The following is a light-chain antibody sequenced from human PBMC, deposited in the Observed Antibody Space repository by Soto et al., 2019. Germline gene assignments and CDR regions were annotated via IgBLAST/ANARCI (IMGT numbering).Light chain of an antibody. CDR1: SSNIGSNI. V-gene: IGLV1-44*01. CDR2: NNN. J-gene: IGLJ2*01. CDR3: AAWDDRLTDVR. Sequence: QSALTQPASVSGTPGQRVTISCSGGSSNIGSNIVSWYQLLPGTAPKLLISNNNQRPSGVPDRFSGSKSGTSASLAISVLQSEDEADYYCAAWDDRLTDVRFGGGTKLTVL.